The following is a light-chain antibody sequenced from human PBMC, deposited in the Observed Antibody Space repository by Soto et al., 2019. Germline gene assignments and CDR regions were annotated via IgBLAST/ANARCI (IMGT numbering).Light chain of an antibody. CDR1: QTVNSN. V-gene: IGKV3D-15*01. CDR3: QQYNNWPPLT. Sequence: EIVMTESPATLSVSPGGRATLSWRASQTVNSNLAWYQKKPGQAPRLLIYGASTRAPGIPARFSGSGSGTEFTLTINSLQSEDFAVYYCQQYNNWPPLTFGGGTKVDNK. CDR2: GAS. J-gene: IGKJ4*01.